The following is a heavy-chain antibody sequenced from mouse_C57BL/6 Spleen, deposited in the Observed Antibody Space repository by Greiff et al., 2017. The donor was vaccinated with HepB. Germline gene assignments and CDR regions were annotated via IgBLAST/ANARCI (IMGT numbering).Heavy chain of an antibody. J-gene: IGHJ2*01. CDR2: MSSGSSTI. CDR1: GFTFSDYG. CDR3: ARDWYYFDY. D-gene: IGHD4-1*01. V-gene: IGHV5-17*01. Sequence: EVMLVESGGGLVKPGGSLKLSCAASGFTFSDYGMHWVRQAPEKGLEWVAYMSSGSSTIYYADTVKGRFTISRENAKNTLFLQMTSLRSEDTAMYYCARDWYYFDYWGQGTTRTVSS.